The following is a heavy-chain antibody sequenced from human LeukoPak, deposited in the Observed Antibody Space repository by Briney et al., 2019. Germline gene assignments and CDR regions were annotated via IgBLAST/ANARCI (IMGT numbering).Heavy chain of an antibody. V-gene: IGHV4-31*03. CDR3: ARGPDSSGYSHGNFDY. CDR1: GGSISSGGYY. Sequence: SETLSLTCTVSGGSISSGGYYWSWVRQHPGKGLEWIGYIYDSGSTYYNPSRKSRFTISVDTSKNQSSLKLSSVTAADPAVYFCARGPDSSGYSHGNFDYWGQGTLVTASS. CDR2: IYDSGST. J-gene: IGHJ4*02. D-gene: IGHD3-22*01.